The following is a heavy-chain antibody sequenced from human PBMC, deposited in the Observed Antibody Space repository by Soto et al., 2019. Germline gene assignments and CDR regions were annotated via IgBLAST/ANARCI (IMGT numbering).Heavy chain of an antibody. Sequence: GSGPTLVNPTQTLTLTCTFSGFSLSTSGVGVGWIRQPPGKALEWLALIYWDDDKRYSPSLKSRLTITKDASKNQVVLTMINMDPVDTATYYCAHSRRHIVVVPAADDYYYYYGMDVWGQGTTVTVSS. D-gene: IGHD2-2*01. V-gene: IGHV2-5*02. J-gene: IGHJ6*02. CDR1: GFSLSTSGVG. CDR2: IYWDDDK. CDR3: AHSRRHIVVVPAADDYYYYYGMDV.